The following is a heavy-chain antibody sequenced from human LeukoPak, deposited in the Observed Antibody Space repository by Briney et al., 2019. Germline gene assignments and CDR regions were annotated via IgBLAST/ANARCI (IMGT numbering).Heavy chain of an antibody. V-gene: IGHV3-9*01. CDR2: ISWNSGSI. J-gene: IGHJ6*02. CDR1: GFTFDDYA. Sequence: GGSLRLSCAASGFTFDDYAMHWVRQAPGKGLEWVSGISWNSGSIGYADSVKGRFTISRDNAKNSLYLQVNSLRAEDTALYYCAKAPYYYYGMDVWGQGTTVTVSS. CDR3: AKAPYYYYGMDV.